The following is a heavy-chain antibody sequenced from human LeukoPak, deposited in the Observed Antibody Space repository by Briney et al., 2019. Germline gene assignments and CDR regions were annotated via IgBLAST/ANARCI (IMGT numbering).Heavy chain of an antibody. D-gene: IGHD4-17*01. J-gene: IGHJ4*02. CDR3: ATTTVTTQADY. CDR2: IYYSGST. V-gene: IGHV4-59*01. CDR1: GGSISSYY. Sequence: SETLSLTCTVSGGSISSYYWSWIRQPPGKGLEWIGYIYYSGSTNYNPSLKSRVTISVDTSKNQFSLKLSSVTAADTAVYYCATTTVTTQADYWGQGTLVTVSS.